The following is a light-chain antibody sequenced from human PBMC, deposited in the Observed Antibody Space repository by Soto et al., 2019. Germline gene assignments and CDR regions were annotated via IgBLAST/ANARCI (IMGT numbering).Light chain of an antibody. Sequence: QSALTQPASVSGSPGQSITISCTGTSSDFGFYNYVSWYQHHPGKAPKLMIYEVSNRPSGVSYRFSGSKSGNTASLTISGLQAEDEAVYYCSSYTTSGTPVLFGGGTQLTVL. CDR1: SSDFGFYNY. J-gene: IGLJ7*01. CDR3: SSYTTSGTPVL. V-gene: IGLV2-14*01. CDR2: EVS.